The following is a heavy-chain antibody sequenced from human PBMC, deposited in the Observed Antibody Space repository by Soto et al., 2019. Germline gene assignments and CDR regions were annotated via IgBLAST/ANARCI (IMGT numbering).Heavy chain of an antibody. CDR3: ARGSVDTVDSSGFYDY. D-gene: IGHD3-22*01. J-gene: IGHJ4*02. V-gene: IGHV4-34*01. CDR2: INHSGGT. Sequence: SETLSLTCAVYGGSFSAYYWSWIRQPPGKGLEWIGEINHSGGTSYNPSLKSRVTISGDTSKSQFSLKLTSVTAADRAVYYCARGSVDTVDSSGFYDYWGQGTLVTVSS. CDR1: GGSFSAYY.